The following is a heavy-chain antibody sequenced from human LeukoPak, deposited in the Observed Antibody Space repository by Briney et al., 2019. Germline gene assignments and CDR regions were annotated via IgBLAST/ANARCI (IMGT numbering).Heavy chain of an antibody. V-gene: IGHV3-7*01. CDR2: IKPDGGET. CDR3: ARDGAYSSFDY. J-gene: IGHJ4*02. D-gene: IGHD4-11*01. CDR1: GFTFTNSW. Sequence: QSGGSLRLSCGAFGFTFTNSWMAWVRQAPGKGLEWVATIKPDGGETNYVDSVKGRFTISRDNAKNSLFLRMNSLRAEDTAVYFCARDGAYSSFDYWGQGTLVAVSS.